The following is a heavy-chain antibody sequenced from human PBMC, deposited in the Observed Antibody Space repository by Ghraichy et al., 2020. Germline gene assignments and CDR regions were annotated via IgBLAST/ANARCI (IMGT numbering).Heavy chain of an antibody. V-gene: IGHV4-34*01. CDR2: INHSGST. CDR3: ARGHGYSSGWYNY. D-gene: IGHD6-19*01. J-gene: IGHJ4*02. Sequence: SETLSLTCAVYGGSFSGYYWSWIRQPPGKGLEWIGEINHSGSTNYNPSLKSRVTISVDTSKNQFSLKLSSVTAADTAVYYCARGHGYSSGWYNYWGQGTLVTVSS. CDR1: GGSFSGYY.